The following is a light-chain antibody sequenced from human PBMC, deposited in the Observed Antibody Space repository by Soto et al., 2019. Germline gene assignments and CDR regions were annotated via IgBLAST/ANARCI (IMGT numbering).Light chain of an antibody. J-gene: IGLJ2*01. CDR3: SSYTISSTLV. CDR1: SSDVGGYTY. Sequence: QSALTQPASVSGSPGQSITISCTGTSSDVGGYTYVSWYQQHPGKAPKLMLYDVSNRPSGVSNRFSGSKSGNTASLTISGLQAEDEADYYCSSYTISSTLVFGGGTKLTVL. V-gene: IGLV2-14*01. CDR2: DVS.